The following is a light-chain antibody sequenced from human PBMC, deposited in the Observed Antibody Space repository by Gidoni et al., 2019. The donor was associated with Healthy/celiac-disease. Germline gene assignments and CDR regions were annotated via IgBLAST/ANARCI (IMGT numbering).Light chain of an antibody. CDR3: LQYNNWPLT. J-gene: IGKJ4*01. CDR1: PSVSSN. Sequence: EIVMTQSPATLSASPGERVTLSRRASPSVSSNLAWYLQKPGQSPKLLIYGASTRATGIPARFSGSGSGTEFTLTISSLQSEDFAVYYCLQYNNWPLTFGGGTKVEIK. V-gene: IGKV3-15*01. CDR2: GAS.